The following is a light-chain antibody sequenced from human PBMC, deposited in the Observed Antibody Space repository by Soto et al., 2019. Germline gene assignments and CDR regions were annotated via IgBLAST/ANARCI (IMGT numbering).Light chain of an antibody. CDR2: EVS. CDR3: DSYTSSRAYV. J-gene: IGLJ1*01. Sequence: QSALTQPASVSGSPGQSITISCTGTSSDVGGYNYVSWYQQQAGKAPKLIIHEVSNRPSGVSNRFSGSKSGHTASLTISGLQAEDEADYYCDSYTSSRAYVFGIGTTVTVL. CDR1: SSDVGGYNY. V-gene: IGLV2-14*01.